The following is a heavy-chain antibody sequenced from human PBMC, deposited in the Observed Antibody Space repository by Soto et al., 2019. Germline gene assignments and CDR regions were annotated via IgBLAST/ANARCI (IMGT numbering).Heavy chain of an antibody. J-gene: IGHJ4*02. V-gene: IGHV1-18*01. D-gene: IGHD3-22*01. Sequence: ASVKVSCKASGYSFTTYSIHWVRQAPGQRLEWMGLINAYNGNTNYAQKLQDRVTMTTDTSTSTAYMELRSLRSDDTAVYYCARVEYYYDSSGYHKNFDYWGQGTLVTVSS. CDR1: GYSFTTYS. CDR2: INAYNGNT. CDR3: ARVEYYYDSSGYHKNFDY.